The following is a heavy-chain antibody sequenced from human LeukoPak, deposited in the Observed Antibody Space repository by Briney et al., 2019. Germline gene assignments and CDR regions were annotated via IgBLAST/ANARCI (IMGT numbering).Heavy chain of an antibody. CDR3: ARGLAAPTEAFDY. J-gene: IGHJ4*02. CDR1: GGSVSSSPYY. V-gene: IGHV4-39*07. D-gene: IGHD2-15*01. CDR2: VYYSGST. Sequence: SETLSLTCTVSGGSVSSSPYYWGWIRQPPGEGLEWIVSVYYSGSTYYNPSLQSRVTISVDTSKNQFSLKLSSVTAADTAVYYCARGLAAPTEAFDYWGQGTLVTVSS.